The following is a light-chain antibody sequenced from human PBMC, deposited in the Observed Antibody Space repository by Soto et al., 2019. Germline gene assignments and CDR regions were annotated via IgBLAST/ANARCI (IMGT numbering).Light chain of an antibody. V-gene: IGLV2-14*01. J-gene: IGLJ1*01. CDR2: DVS. CDR1: SSDVGGYNY. Sequence: SVLTQPASVSGSPGQSITISCTGTSSDVGGYNYVSWYQQHPDKVPKLMIYDVSNRPPGVSNRFSGSKSGNTASLTISGLQAEDEADYYCSSYTSISTLVFGTGTKVTVL. CDR3: SSYTSISTLV.